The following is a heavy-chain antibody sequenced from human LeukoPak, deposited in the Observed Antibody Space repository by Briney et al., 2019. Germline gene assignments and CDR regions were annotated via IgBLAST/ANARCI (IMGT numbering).Heavy chain of an antibody. D-gene: IGHD4-11*01. CDR2: ISSSGSTI. CDR3: ARGTDYDAFDI. CDR1: GFTFSSYE. Sequence: GGSLRLSCAASGFTFSSYEMNWVRQAPGKGLEWVSYISSSGSTIYYADSVKGRFTISRDNAKNSLYLQMNSLRAEDTAVYYCARGTDYDAFDIWGQGTIVTVSS. V-gene: IGHV3-48*03. J-gene: IGHJ3*02.